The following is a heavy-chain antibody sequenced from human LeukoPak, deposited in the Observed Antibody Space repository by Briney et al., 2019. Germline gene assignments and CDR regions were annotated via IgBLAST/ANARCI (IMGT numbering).Heavy chain of an antibody. CDR3: ARGAGYYDILTGYHQFDY. CDR2: IYTSGST. J-gene: IGHJ4*02. D-gene: IGHD3-9*01. CDR1: GGSISSGSYY. V-gene: IGHV4-61*02. Sequence: SQTLSLTCTVSGGSISSGSYYWSWIRQPAGKGLEWIGRIYTSGSTNYNPSLKSRVTISVDTSKNQFSLKLSPVTAADTAVYYCARGAGYYDILTGYHQFDYWGQGTLVTVSS.